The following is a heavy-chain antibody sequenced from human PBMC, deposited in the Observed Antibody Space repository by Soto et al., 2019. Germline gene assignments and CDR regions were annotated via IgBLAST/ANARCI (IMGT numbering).Heavy chain of an antibody. Sequence: EVQLVESGGGLVQPGGSLKLSCAASGFTFSGSAMHWVRQASGKGLEWIGRIRSKANSYATAYAASVKGRFTISRDDSKNKAYLQMNSLKTEDTAVYYCTRRRCTNGVCYIDYWGQGTLVTVSS. D-gene: IGHD2-8*01. V-gene: IGHV3-73*01. CDR1: GFTFSGSA. CDR2: IRSKANSYAT. J-gene: IGHJ4*02. CDR3: TRRRCTNGVCYIDY.